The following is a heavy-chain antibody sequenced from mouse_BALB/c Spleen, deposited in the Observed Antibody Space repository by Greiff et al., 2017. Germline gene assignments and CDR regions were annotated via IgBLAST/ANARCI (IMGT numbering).Heavy chain of an antibody. J-gene: IGHJ4*01. V-gene: IGHV5-4*02. D-gene: IGHD1-1*01. CDR2: ISDGGSYT. Sequence: EVQLVESGGGLVKPGGSLKLSCAASGFTFSDYYMYWVRQTPEKRLEWVATISDGGSYTYYPDSVKGRFTISRDNAKNNLYLQMSSLKSEDTAMYYCARGGGSSYGDAMDYWGQGTSVTVSS. CDR3: ARGGGSSYGDAMDY. CDR1: GFTFSDYY.